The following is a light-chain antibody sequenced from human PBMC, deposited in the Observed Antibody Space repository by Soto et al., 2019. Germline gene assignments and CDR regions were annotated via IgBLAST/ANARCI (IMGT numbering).Light chain of an antibody. CDR2: DAS. Sequence: EIVLTQSPATLSLSPGERATLSCRASQSVSSYLAWYHHKPGQAPRLLISDASNRATGVPARFSGSGSGTDFTLTISTLEPEDFAVYYCQQRSNWLFTFGPGTRVDL. J-gene: IGKJ3*01. CDR3: QQRSNWLFT. CDR1: QSVSSY. V-gene: IGKV3-11*01.